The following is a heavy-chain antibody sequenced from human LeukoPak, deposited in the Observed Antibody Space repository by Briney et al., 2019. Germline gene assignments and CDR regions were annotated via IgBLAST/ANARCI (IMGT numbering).Heavy chain of an antibody. CDR3: ARHFSTYSYGLDV. CDR1: GFTFSNFW. CDR2: INPDGSAK. V-gene: IGHV3-7*01. J-gene: IGHJ6*02. Sequence: PGGSLRLSCAASGFTFSNFWMSLVRQAPGKGLEWVANINPDGSAKYYVDSVKGRFTISRDNAENSLYLQMNSLRPEDTAVYYCARHFSTYSYGLDVWGQGTTVTVSS. D-gene: IGHD3-3*02.